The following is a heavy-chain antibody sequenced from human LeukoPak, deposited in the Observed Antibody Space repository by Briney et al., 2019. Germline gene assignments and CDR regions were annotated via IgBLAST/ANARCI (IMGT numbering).Heavy chain of an antibody. CDR2: ISSSSSYT. CDR3: ARRGRASYADYYYYGMDV. D-gene: IGHD1-26*01. V-gene: IGHV3-11*06. Sequence: GGSLRLSCAASGFTFSDYYMSWLRQAPGKGGEGVSYISSSSSYTNYADSVKGRFTISRDNAKNSLYLQMNRLRAEDTAVYYCARRGRASYADYYYYGMDVWGKGTTVTVSS. J-gene: IGHJ6*04. CDR1: GFTFSDYY.